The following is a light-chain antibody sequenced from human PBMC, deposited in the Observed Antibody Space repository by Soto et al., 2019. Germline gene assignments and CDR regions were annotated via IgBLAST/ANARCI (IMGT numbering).Light chain of an antibody. V-gene: IGKV3-11*01. CDR1: QPVSNY. Sequence: EIVLTQSPATLSLSPGESATLSCRASQPVSNYLAWYQQKPGQAPRLLIYGTSNRATGIPARFSGSGSGTDFTLTISSLEPEDFAVYYCQQRSNWLTFGGGTKVEI. CDR3: QQRSNWLT. CDR2: GTS. J-gene: IGKJ4*01.